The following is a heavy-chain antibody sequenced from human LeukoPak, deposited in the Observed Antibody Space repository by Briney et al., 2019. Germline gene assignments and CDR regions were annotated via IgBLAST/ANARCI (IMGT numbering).Heavy chain of an antibody. CDR3: ARAGDSSGYYYFDY. J-gene: IGHJ4*02. CDR2: IWYDGSNK. Sequence: GGSLRLSCAASGFTFSSYGMHWVRQAPGKGLEWVAVIWYDGSNKYYADSVKGRFTISRDNSKNTLYLQMNSLRAEDTAVYYCARAGDSSGYYYFDYWGQGTLVTVSS. V-gene: IGHV3-30*19. D-gene: IGHD3-22*01. CDR1: GFTFSSYG.